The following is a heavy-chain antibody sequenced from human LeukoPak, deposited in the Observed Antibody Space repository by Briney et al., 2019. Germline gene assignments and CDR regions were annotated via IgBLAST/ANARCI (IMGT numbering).Heavy chain of an antibody. V-gene: IGHV4-31*03. CDR1: GGSINIGGYY. CDR2: IYYSGTT. Sequence: RASQTLSLTCTVSGGSINIGGYYWSWIRQHPGKGLEWIGYIYYSGTTFYSPSHKSRVTISVDTSRNQFSLQLTSVTAADTAVYYCARDNGREMPTVWGQGTLVTVSS. D-gene: IGHD5-24*01. CDR3: ARDNGREMPTV. J-gene: IGHJ4*02.